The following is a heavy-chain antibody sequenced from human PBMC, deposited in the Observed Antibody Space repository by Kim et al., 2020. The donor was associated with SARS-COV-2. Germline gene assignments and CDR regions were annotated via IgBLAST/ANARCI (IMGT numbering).Heavy chain of an antibody. CDR2: IIPILGIA. Sequence: SVKVSCKASGGTFSSYAISWVRQAPGQGLEWMGRIIPILGIANYAQKFQGRVTITADKSTSTAYMELSSLRSEDTAVYYCASRGEQFVPRGGPFDYWGQGTLVTVSS. V-gene: IGHV1-69*04. CDR3: ASRGEQFVPRGGPFDY. CDR1: GGTFSSYA. J-gene: IGHJ4*02. D-gene: IGHD2-15*01.